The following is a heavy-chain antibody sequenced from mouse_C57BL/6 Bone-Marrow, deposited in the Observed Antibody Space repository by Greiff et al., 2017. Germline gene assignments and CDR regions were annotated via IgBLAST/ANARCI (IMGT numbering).Heavy chain of an antibody. V-gene: IGHV1-26*01. Sequence: EVQLQQSGPELVKPGASVKISCKASGYTFTDYYMNWVKQSHGKSLEWIGDITPNNGGTSYNQKFKGKATLTVDKSSSTAYMELRSLTSEDSAVYYCARRDYDYDDFDDWGQGTTLTVSS. CDR1: GYTFTDYY. D-gene: IGHD2-4*01. J-gene: IGHJ2*01. CDR2: ITPNNGGT. CDR3: ARRDYDYDDFDD.